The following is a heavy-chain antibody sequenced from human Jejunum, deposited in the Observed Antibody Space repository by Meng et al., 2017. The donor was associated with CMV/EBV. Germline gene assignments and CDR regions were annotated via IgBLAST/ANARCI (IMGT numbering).Heavy chain of an antibody. V-gene: IGHV1-46*01. CDR1: GDTFTSYY. Sequence: ASGDTFTSYYMHWVRQAPGQGLEWMGIINLSGGTTNYAQKFQGRVTMSRDTSTSTVYMELTSLRSEDTAVYYCAREWPANPQTFDYWGQGTLVTVSS. D-gene: IGHD5-12*01. CDR3: AREWPANPQTFDY. CDR2: INLSGGTT. J-gene: IGHJ4*02.